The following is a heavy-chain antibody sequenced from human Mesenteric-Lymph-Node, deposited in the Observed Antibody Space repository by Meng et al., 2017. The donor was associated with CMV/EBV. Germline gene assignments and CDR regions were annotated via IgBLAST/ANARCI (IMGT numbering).Heavy chain of an antibody. D-gene: IGHD6-6*01. Sequence: GGSLRLSCAASGFTFDDYAMHWVRQAPGKGLEWISCITWNSARVDYADSVKGRFTISRDNAKNSLYLQMNSLRAEDTAVYYCVRENQYEYSSSGYGYWGQGTLVTVSS. CDR2: ITWNSARV. J-gene: IGHJ4*02. CDR3: VRENQYEYSSSGYGY. CDR1: GFTFDDYA. V-gene: IGHV3-9*01.